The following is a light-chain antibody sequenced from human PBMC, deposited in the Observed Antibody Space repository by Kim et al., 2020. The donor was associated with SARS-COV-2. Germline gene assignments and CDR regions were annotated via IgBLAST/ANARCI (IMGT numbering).Light chain of an antibody. CDR3: QTWGSGPWV. Sequence: ASVKPPCTLSSEHSSYTIAWHQQQPEKGPRYLMKLNSDGSHTKGAEIPDRFSGSSSGAECYLTISSLQSDDEADYYCQTWGSGPWVFGGGTQLTVL. CDR2: LNSDGSH. CDR1: SEHSSYT. J-gene: IGLJ3*02. V-gene: IGLV4-69*02.